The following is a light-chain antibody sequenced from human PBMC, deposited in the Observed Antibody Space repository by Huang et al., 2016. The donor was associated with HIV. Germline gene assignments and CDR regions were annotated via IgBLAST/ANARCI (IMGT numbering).Light chain of an antibody. CDR3: QQYNNWPRT. CDR1: QSISSS. V-gene: IGKV3-15*01. CDR2: GAF. Sequence: EIVMTQSPATLSVSPGERATLSCRASQSISSSLAWYHQKPGQAPRLLIYGAFTRATGIPARFSGRGSGTEFTLTISSLQSEDFAVYYCQQYNNWPRTFGQGTKVEIK. J-gene: IGKJ1*01.